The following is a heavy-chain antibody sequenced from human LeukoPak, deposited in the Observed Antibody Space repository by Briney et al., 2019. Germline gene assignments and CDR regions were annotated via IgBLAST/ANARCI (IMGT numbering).Heavy chain of an antibody. CDR1: GGSFSGYY. Sequence: SETLSLTCAVYGGSFSGYYWSWIRQPPGKGLEWIGEINHSGSTNYNPSLKSRVTISVDTSKNQFSLKLSSVTAADTAVYYCAREGGTGYCGSTSCYADDYWGQGTLVTVSS. CDR2: INHSGST. V-gene: IGHV4-34*01. CDR3: AREGGTGYCGSTSCYADDY. D-gene: IGHD2-2*03. J-gene: IGHJ4*02.